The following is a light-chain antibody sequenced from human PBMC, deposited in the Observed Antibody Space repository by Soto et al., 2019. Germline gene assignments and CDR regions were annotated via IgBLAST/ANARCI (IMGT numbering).Light chain of an antibody. V-gene: IGKV1-5*01. CDR1: QSISSW. Sequence: DVQMTQSPSTLSASVGDRVTITCRASQSISSWLAWYQQKPGKAPKLLIYDASSLESGVPSRFSGSGSGTEFTLTISSLQPDDFATYYCQQYSSYPIALGQGTRLEIK. J-gene: IGKJ5*01. CDR2: DAS. CDR3: QQYSSYPIA.